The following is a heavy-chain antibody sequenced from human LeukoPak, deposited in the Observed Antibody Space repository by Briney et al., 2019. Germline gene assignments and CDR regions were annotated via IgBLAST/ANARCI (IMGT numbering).Heavy chain of an antibody. V-gene: IGHV3-7*01. D-gene: IGHD3-10*01. Sequence: PGGSLRLSCAASGFSFSTYWMTWVRQAPGKGLEWVANIKQDGSEKNYVDSVKGRFTISRDNAKNSLHLQMNSLRAEDTAVYYCARAKPKNMVRGLIMRRESRYYFDYWGQGTLVTVSS. J-gene: IGHJ4*02. CDR2: IKQDGSEK. CDR3: ARAKPKNMVRGLIMRRESRYYFDY. CDR1: GFSFSTYW.